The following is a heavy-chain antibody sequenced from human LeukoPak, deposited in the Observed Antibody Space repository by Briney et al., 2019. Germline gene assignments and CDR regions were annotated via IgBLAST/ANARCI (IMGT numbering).Heavy chain of an antibody. V-gene: IGHV4-30-2*01. J-gene: IGHJ2*01. D-gene: IGHD2-21*02. CDR1: GGSISSGDYS. CDR2: IYHTGGT. Sequence: PSETLSLTCAVSGGSISSGDYSWSWVRQPPGKGLEWIGYIYHTGGTFYNPSFKSRVTMSADRSKNQFSLKLSSVTAADTAVYYCARDHSVTGYWYFDLWGRGTLVTVSS. CDR3: ARDHSVTGYWYFDL.